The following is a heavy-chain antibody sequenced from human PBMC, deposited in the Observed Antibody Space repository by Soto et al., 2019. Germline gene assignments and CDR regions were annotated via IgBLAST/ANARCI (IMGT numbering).Heavy chain of an antibody. CDR1: GFTFSTYW. V-gene: IGHV3-7*01. CDR3: ARDSGQRYYYYGMDV. Sequence: EVPLVESGGGLVQPGGSLRLSCEASGFTFSTYWMSWVRQAPGKGLEWVANLKQDGSETYYVDSVKGRFTISRDNAKNSLYLQMNSLRAEDTAVYYCARDSGQRYYYYGMDVWGQGTTVTVSS. J-gene: IGHJ6*02. CDR2: LKQDGSET. D-gene: IGHD3-10*01.